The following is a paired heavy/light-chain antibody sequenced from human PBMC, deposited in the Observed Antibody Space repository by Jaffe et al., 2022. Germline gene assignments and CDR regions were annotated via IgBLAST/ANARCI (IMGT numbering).Light chain of an antibody. V-gene: IGKV1-39*01. CDR3: QQSYSTPIFT. CDR1: QSISSY. CDR2: AAS. J-gene: IGKJ3*01. Sequence: DIQMTQSPSSLSASVGDRVTITCRASQSISSYLNWYQQKPGKAPKLLIYAASSLQSGVPSRFSGSGSGTDFTLTISSLQPEDFATYYCQQSYSTPIFTFGPGTKVDIK.
Heavy chain of an antibody. V-gene: IGHV4-61*02. CDR2: IYTSGST. D-gene: IGHD3-10*01. CDR1: GGSISSGSYY. CDR3: ARAARLLWFGELLLDAFDI. J-gene: IGHJ3*02. Sequence: QVQLQESGPGLVKPSQTLSLTCTVSGGSISSGSYYWSWIRQPAGKGLEWIGRIYTSGSTNYNPSLKSRVTISVDTSKNQFSLKLSSVTAADTAVYYCARAARLLWFGELLLDAFDIWGQGTMVTVSS.